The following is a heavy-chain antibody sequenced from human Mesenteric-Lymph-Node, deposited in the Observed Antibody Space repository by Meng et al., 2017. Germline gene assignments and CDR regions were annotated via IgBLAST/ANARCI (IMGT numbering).Heavy chain of an antibody. J-gene: IGHJ6*02. V-gene: IGHV4-4*07. CDR1: GGSISSYY. CDR3: AREDITMVRGHLFEYYGMGV. Sequence: SETLSLTCTVSGGSISSYYWSWIRQPAGKGLEGIGRSYTSGSTNYNPYLKSRVTMSVDTSKNQFSLKLSSVTAADTAVYYCAREDITMVRGHLFEYYGMGVWGQGTTVTVSS. CDR2: SYTSGST. D-gene: IGHD3-10*01.